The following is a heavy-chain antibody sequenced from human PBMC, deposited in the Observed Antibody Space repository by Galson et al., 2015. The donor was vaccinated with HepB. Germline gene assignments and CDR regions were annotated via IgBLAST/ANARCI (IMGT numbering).Heavy chain of an antibody. D-gene: IGHD5-18*01. CDR1: GGSITSYY. V-gene: IGHV4-59*01. CDR3: ARAVPRGYSHGYLNWQFDL. CDR2: IYFRGTT. Sequence: SETLSLTCTVSGGSITSYYWSLIRQPPGKELEWLGYIYFRGTTEYNPSLKSRLSMSVDISMSQFSLKLTSVTTADTAVYYCARAVPRGYSHGYLNWQFDLWGRGALVTVSS. J-gene: IGHJ2*01.